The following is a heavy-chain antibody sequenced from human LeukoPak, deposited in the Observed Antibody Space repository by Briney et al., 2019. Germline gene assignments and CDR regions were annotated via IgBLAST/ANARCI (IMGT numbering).Heavy chain of an antibody. CDR2: ISGSGGST. CDR3: AKVGRSGWPYDMDV. Sequence: GGSLRLSCAASGFTFSSYAMSWVRQAPGKGLEWVSTISGSGGSTYYADSVKGRFTISRDNSKNTLYLQMNSLRAEDTAVYYCAKVGRSGWPYDMDVWGKETTVTVSS. V-gene: IGHV3-23*01. J-gene: IGHJ6*03. CDR1: GFTFSSYA. D-gene: IGHD6-19*01.